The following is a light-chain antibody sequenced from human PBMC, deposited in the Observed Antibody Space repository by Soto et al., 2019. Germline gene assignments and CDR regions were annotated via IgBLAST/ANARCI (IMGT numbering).Light chain of an antibody. CDR2: EVS. V-gene: IGLV2-14*01. Sequence: QSALTQPASVSGSPGQSITISCTGTSSDVGGYNYVSWYQQHPGKAPKLMIYEVSNRPSGVSNRCSGSKSGNTASLNISGLQAEDVADYYCSSYTSSSLDHVFGPGTKLTVL. CDR1: SSDVGGYNY. CDR3: SSYTSSSLDHV. J-gene: IGLJ1*01.